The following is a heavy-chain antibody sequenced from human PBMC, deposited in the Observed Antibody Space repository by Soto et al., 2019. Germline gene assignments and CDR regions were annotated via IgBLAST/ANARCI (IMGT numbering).Heavy chain of an antibody. V-gene: IGHV1-46*01. CDR2: IYLSGGNT. CDR1: GYNFINNY. J-gene: IGHJ4*02. Sequence: QVQLVQSGAEVKNPGASVKISCTASGYNFINNYIYWVRQAPGQGLEYMGLIYLSGGNTKHAQKFQDRVTMTRDTSTNTVYLELTSLRFDDTAMYYCAKEGAEWGQGTLVTVSS. CDR3: AKEGAE.